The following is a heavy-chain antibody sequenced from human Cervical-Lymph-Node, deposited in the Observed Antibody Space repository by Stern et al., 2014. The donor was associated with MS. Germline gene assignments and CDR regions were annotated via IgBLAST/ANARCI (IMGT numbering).Heavy chain of an antibody. J-gene: IGHJ4*02. CDR1: GGSVSSSHHY. CDR2: ISYSEST. D-gene: IGHD5-12*01. CDR3: ARISMATMFYFDY. Sequence: VQLEESGPGLVKPLETLSLTCTVSGGSVSSSHHYWGWIRQTPGRGLKWIASISYSESTYYNPSLESRVTISVDTSKNQFSLKLTSVTAADTAVYYCARISMATMFYFDYWGQGSLVTVSS. V-gene: IGHV4-39*01.